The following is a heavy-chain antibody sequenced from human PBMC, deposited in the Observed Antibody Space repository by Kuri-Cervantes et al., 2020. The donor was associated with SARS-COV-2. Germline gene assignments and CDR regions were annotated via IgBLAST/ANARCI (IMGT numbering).Heavy chain of an antibody. D-gene: IGHD3-3*02. CDR2: ISYSGRT. V-gene: IGHV4-39*01. J-gene: IGHJ4*02. CDR3: ARQRIRCFDY. Sequence: GSLRLSCNVSGDSIRRGDYYWSWIRQPPRKGLEWLGTISYSGRTYYKPSLKSRVTISIDTSKYRFSLKLTSVSAADTAVYYCARQRIRCFDYWGQGTLVTVSS. CDR1: GDSIRRGDYY.